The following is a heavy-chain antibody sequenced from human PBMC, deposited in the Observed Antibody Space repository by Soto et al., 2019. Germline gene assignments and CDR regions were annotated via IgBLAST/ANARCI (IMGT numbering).Heavy chain of an antibody. CDR1: GGTFSSYA. Sequence: QVQLVQSGAEVKKPGSSVKVSCKASGGTFSSYAISWVRQAPGQGLEWMGGIIPIFGTANYAQKFQGRVTITADKSTSTAYMELSRLRSEDTAVYYCARGPAYGDYVYYYYGMDVWGQGTTVTVSS. CDR3: ARGPAYGDYVYYYYGMDV. D-gene: IGHD4-17*01. J-gene: IGHJ6*02. CDR2: IIPIFGTA. V-gene: IGHV1-69*06.